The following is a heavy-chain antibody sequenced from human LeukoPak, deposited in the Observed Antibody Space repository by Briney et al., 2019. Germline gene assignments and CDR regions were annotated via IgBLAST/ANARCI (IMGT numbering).Heavy chain of an antibody. V-gene: IGHV4-59*08. J-gene: IGHJ5*01. CDR2: IYQTGNT. CDR3: ARHEFASPFDS. Sequence: SETLSLTCTVSGGSMTNYYWSWIRQPPGKGLEWISYIYQTGNTDYNPSLKSRVTISLDMSKNQFSLRLSSVTAADTAVYYCARHEFASPFDSWGQGTLVTVSS. D-gene: IGHD2-21*01. CDR1: GGSMTNYY.